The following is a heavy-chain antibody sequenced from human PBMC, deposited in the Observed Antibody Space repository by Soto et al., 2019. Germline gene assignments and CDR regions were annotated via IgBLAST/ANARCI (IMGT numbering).Heavy chain of an antibody. CDR2: IYSSGST. J-gene: IGHJ3*02. Sequence: QVQLQESGPGLVRPSETLSLTCSVSGGSINNYNWNWIRQSAGKGVDWIGRIYSSGSTNYNPSLKSRVTMSVETSHNQISLRMTSVTAADTAMYYCARERTYQLSGDDALDIWGQGTMVTVSS. CDR1: GGSINNYN. D-gene: IGHD2-2*01. V-gene: IGHV4-4*07. CDR3: ARERTYQLSGDDALDI.